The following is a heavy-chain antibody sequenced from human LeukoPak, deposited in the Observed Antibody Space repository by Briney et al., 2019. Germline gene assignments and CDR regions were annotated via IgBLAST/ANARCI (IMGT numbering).Heavy chain of an antibody. CDR2: ISGSGGST. Sequence: GGSLRLSCAASGFTFSSYAMSWVRQAPGKGLEWVSAISGSGGSTYYADSVKGRFTISRDNAKNSLYLQMNSLRAEDTAVYYCAREGYYDILTGYPPSDYWGQGTLVTVSS. J-gene: IGHJ4*02. D-gene: IGHD3-9*01. CDR1: GFTFSSYA. V-gene: IGHV3-23*01. CDR3: AREGYYDILTGYPPSDY.